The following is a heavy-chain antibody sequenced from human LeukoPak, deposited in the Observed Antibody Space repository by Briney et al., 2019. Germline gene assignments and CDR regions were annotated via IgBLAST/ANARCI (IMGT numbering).Heavy chain of an antibody. Sequence: GGSLRLSCTASGFTFGDYAMSWVRQAPGKGREWVGFIRSKAYGGTTEYAASVKGRFTISRDDSKSIAYLQMNSLKTEDTAVYYCTRAGAVAGVFDYWGQGTLVTVSS. CDR1: GFTFGDYA. D-gene: IGHD6-19*01. V-gene: IGHV3-49*04. J-gene: IGHJ4*02. CDR3: TRAGAVAGVFDY. CDR2: IRSKAYGGTT.